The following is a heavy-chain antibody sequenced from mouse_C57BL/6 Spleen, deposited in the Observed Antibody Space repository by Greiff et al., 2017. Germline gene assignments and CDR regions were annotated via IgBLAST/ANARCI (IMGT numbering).Heavy chain of an antibody. Sequence: EVQLQQSGPELVKPGASVKISCKASGYTFTDYYMNWVKQSHGKSLEWIGDINPNNGGTSYNQKFKGKATLTVDKSSSTAYMELRSLTSEDSAVYYCAREGDGSSYGFAYGGKGTLVTVSA. CDR3: AREGDGSSYGFAY. D-gene: IGHD1-1*01. CDR1: GYTFTDYY. CDR2: INPNNGGT. V-gene: IGHV1-26*01. J-gene: IGHJ3*01.